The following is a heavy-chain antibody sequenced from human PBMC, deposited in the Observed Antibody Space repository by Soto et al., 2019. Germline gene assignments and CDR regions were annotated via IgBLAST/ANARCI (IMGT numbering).Heavy chain of an antibody. J-gene: IGHJ6*03. CDR1: GGSISSAAYY. CDR3: ARGYFSSTSCGGASYYDYYYMDV. D-gene: IGHD2-2*01. CDR2: ISHSGST. V-gene: IGHV4-31*03. Sequence: SETLSLTCTVSGGSISSAAYYWSWIRQHPGKGLEWIGYISHSGSTYYNPSLKSRVIISVDTSKNQFSLSLTSVTAADTSVYYCARGYFSSTSCGGASYYDYYYMDVWGKGTTVTVSS.